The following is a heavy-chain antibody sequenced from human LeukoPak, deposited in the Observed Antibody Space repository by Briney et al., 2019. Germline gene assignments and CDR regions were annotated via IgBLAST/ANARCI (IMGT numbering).Heavy chain of an antibody. Sequence: GGSLRLSCAASGFTFSSYEMNWARQAPGKGREWGSYISSSGSTIYYADSVKGRFTISRDNAKNSLYLQMNSLRDEDTADYYCARELRALYYRMDVWGQGTTVTVSS. J-gene: IGHJ6*02. D-gene: IGHD4-17*01. V-gene: IGHV3-48*03. CDR2: ISSSGSTI. CDR1: GFTFSSYE. CDR3: ARELRALYYRMDV.